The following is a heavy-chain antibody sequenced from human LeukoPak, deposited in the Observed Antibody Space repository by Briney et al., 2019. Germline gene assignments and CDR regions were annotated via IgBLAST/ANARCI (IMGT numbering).Heavy chain of an antibody. CDR1: GGSISSYY. Sequence: SETLSLTCTVSGGSISSYYWSWIRQPPGKGLECIGYIYYSGSTNYNPPLKSRVTISVETSKNQFSLKLSSVTAANTAVYYCARRTYFYDSSGYYFDYWGQGTLVTVSS. CDR3: ARRTYFYDSSGYYFDY. D-gene: IGHD3-22*01. V-gene: IGHV4-59*01. J-gene: IGHJ4*02. CDR2: IYYSGST.